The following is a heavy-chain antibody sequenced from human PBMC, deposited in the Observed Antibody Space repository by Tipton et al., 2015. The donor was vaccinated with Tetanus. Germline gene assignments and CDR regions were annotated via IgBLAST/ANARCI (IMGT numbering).Heavy chain of an antibody. CDR2: ISGSGGST. V-gene: IGHV3-23*01. J-gene: IGHJ6*02. CDR1: GFTFSSYA. Sequence: SLRLSCAASGFTFSSYAMSWARQAPGKGLEWVSAISGSGGSTYYADSVKGRFTISRDNSKNTLYLQMNSLRAEDTAVYYCAKDMLLWFGELYDYYYYYGMDVWGQGTTVTVSS. D-gene: IGHD3-10*01. CDR3: AKDMLLWFGELYDYYYYYGMDV.